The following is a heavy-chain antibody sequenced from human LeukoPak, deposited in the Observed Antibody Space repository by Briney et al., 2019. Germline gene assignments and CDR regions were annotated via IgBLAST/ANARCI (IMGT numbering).Heavy chain of an antibody. CDR3: ARDTFGYYDSSGYQLWAFDI. D-gene: IGHD3-22*01. CDR2: IYSGGST. J-gene: IGHJ3*02. Sequence: GGSLRLSCAASGFTFSSYSMNWVRQAPGKGLEWVSVIYSGGSTYYADSVKGRFTISRDNSKNTLYLQMNSLRAEDTAVYYCARDTFGYYDSSGYQLWAFDIWGQGTMVTVSS. CDR1: GFTFSSYS. V-gene: IGHV3-66*01.